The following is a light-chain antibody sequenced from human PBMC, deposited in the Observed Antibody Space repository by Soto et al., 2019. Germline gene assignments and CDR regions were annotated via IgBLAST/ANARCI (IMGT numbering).Light chain of an antibody. CDR1: ESISRDY. Sequence: EIVLTQSPGTLSLSPGQRATLSCRASESISRDYLAWYQQRLGQAPRLLIYGASSGATVIPDRFSGSGSGTDCTLTISRLEPEDFAIYYCQQYGGVPYTFGQGTKLEIK. CDR3: QQYGGVPYT. CDR2: GAS. J-gene: IGKJ2*01. V-gene: IGKV3-20*01.